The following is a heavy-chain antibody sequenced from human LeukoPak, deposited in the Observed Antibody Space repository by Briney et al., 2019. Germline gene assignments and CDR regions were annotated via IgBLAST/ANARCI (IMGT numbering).Heavy chain of an antibody. CDR1: GGSISGYY. D-gene: IGHD3-3*01. CDR2: IYYSGST. J-gene: IGHJ4*02. CDR3: ARLLRGAGDTNFFDY. V-gene: IGHV4-59*05. Sequence: SETLSLTCTVSGGSISGYYWSWIRHFPGKGLEWIGSIYYSGSTYYNPSLKSRVTISVDTSKNQFSLKLSSVTAADTAVYYCARLLRGAGDTNFFDYWGQGTLVTVSS.